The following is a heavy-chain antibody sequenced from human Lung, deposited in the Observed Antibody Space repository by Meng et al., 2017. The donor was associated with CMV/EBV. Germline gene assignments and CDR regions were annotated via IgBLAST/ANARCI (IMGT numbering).Heavy chain of an antibody. CDR3: ARGINGGCGD. V-gene: IGHV6-1*01. CDR1: GDIVSSNSAA. CDR2: TYYRSKWYH. D-gene: IGHD4-23*01. J-gene: IGHJ4*02. Sequence: QVQLQQSGPGLVKPSQTLSLTCAIYGDIVSSNSAAWHWIRQSPSRGLEWLGRTYYRSKWYHEYAVSVKSRITISPDTPKNQFSLQLNSMTPEDTAVYYCARGINGGCGDWGQGTLVTVSS.